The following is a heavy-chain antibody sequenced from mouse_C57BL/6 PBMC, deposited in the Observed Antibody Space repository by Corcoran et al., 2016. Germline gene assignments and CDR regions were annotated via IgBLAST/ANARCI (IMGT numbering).Heavy chain of an antibody. CDR1: GYTFTTYG. J-gene: IGHJ1*03. CDR2: INTYSGVP. V-gene: IGHV9-3*01. CDR3: ARRVLERYFDV. D-gene: IGHD1-1*01. Sequence: QIQLVQSGPELKKPGETVKISCKASGYTFTTYGMSWVKQAPGKGLKWMGWINTYSGVPTYADDFKGRFAFSLETSASTAYLQINNLKNEDTATYFCARRVLERYFDVWGTGTTVTVSS.